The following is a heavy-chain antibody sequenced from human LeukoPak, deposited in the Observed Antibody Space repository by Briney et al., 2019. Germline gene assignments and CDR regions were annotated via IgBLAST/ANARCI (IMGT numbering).Heavy chain of an antibody. CDR3: AKGPEIYYGSGSFDY. CDR1: GFTFSTYA. D-gene: IGHD3-10*01. V-gene: IGHV3-23*01. Sequence: GGSLRLSCAASGFTFSTYAMNWVRQAPGRGLEWVSSITGSCDNTHYADSVQGRFTTSRDNSKNTLFLQMNSLRDEDTALYYVAKGPEIYYGSGSFDYWGQGALVTVSS. CDR2: ITGSCDNT. J-gene: IGHJ4*02.